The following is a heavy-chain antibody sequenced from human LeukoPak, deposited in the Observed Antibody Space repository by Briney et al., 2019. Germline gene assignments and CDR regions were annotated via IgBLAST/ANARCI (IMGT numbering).Heavy chain of an antibody. CDR1: GFTFSSYG. D-gene: IGHD3-10*01. CDR3: VREGYYGWGSSPTFYFDY. CDR2: ISYDGSNK. V-gene: IGHV3-30*03. Sequence: QVQLVESGGGVVQPGRSLRLSCAASGFTFSSYGMHWVRQAPGKGLEWVAVISYDGSNKYYADSVKGRLTISRDNSKNTLYLQMNSLRPDDTAVYFCVREGYYGWGSSPTFYFDYWGQGTLVTVSS. J-gene: IGHJ4*02.